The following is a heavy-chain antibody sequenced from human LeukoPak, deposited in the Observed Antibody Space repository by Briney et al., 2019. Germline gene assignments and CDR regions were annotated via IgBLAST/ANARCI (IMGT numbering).Heavy chain of an antibody. J-gene: IGHJ6*02. D-gene: IGHD2-2*01. V-gene: IGHV4-34*01. CDR2: INHSGST. CDR1: GGSFSGYY. Sequence: PSETLSLTCAVYGGSFSGYYWSWIRQPPGKGLEWIGEINHSGSTNYNPSLKSRVTISVDTSKNQFSLKLGSVTAADTAVYYCATSELGYCSSTSCYAHYYYGMDVWGQGTTVTVSS. CDR3: ATSELGYCSSTSCYAHYYYGMDV.